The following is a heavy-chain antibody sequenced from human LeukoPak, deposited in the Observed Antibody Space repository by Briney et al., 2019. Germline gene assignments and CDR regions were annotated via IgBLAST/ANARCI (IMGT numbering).Heavy chain of an antibody. Sequence: SETLSLTCAVYGGSFSGYYWSWIRQPPGKGLEWIGEINHSGSTNNNPSLKSRVTISVDTSKNQFSLKLSSVTAADTAVYYCARGTAVAGTAWFDPWGQGTLVTVSS. V-gene: IGHV4-34*01. CDR1: GGSFSGYY. J-gene: IGHJ5*02. CDR3: ARGTAVAGTAWFDP. D-gene: IGHD6-19*01. CDR2: INHSGST.